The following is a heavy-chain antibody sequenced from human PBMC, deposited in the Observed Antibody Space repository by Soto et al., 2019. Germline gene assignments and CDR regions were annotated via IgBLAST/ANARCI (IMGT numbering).Heavy chain of an antibody. CDR2: ISGSGGGT. Sequence: EVQLLESGGALVQPGGSLRLSCAASGFTFSSYAMSWVRQAPGRGLKWVSLISGSGGGTYYADSVKGRFTISRDNSKNTLYLQMNSLRAEDTAVFYCAKHLSNGSPDYWGQGTLVTVSS. CDR1: GFTFSSYA. V-gene: IGHV3-23*01. CDR3: AKHLSNGSPDY. D-gene: IGHD2-15*01. J-gene: IGHJ4*02.